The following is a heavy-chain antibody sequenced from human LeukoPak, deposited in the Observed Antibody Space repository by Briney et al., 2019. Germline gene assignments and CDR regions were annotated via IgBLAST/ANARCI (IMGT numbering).Heavy chain of an antibody. J-gene: IGHJ4*02. CDR3: AKDRLHRDYLAY. Sequence: PSETLSLTCTVSGGSISTTSEYWAWIRQSPGKGLEWIGSLYHTGTTYYNPSLKSRVTMSVDTSKNQFSLNLKSVTAADTAVYYCAKDRLHRDYLAYWGQGTLVTVSS. D-gene: IGHD4-11*01. CDR2: LYHTGTT. CDR1: GGSISTTSEY. V-gene: IGHV4-39*07.